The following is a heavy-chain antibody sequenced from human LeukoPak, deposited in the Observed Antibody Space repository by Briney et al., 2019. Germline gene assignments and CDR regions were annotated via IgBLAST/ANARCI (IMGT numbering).Heavy chain of an antibody. CDR1: GGSFSGYY. D-gene: IGHD3-22*01. Sequence: SETLSLPCAVYGGSFSGYYWSWIRQPPGKGLEWIGEINHSGSTNYNPSLKSRVTISVDTSKNQFSLKLSSVTAADTAVYYCARGVTMIVSPYYSDYWGQGTLVTVSS. CDR2: INHSGST. CDR3: ARGVTMIVSPYYSDY. J-gene: IGHJ4*02. V-gene: IGHV4-34*01.